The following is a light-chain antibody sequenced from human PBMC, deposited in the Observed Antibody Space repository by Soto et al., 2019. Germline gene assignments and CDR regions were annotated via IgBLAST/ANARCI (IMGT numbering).Light chain of an antibody. CDR3: QQYYSFPCP. Sequence: VIWMTQAPSLLSASTGDRVNISCRMSQGISSYVAWYQQKPGKAPELLIYAASTLQSGVPSRFSGSGSVTDYTLTISCLQSEDFASYYCQQYYSFPCPVAPGTKVDSK. CDR2: AAS. J-gene: IGKJ3*01. CDR1: QGISSY. V-gene: IGKV1D-8*01.